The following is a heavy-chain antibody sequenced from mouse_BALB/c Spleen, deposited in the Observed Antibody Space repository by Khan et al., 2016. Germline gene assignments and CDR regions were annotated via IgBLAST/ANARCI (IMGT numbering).Heavy chain of an antibody. CDR1: GYTFTNYG. V-gene: IGHV9-3-1*01. Sequence: QIQLVQSGPELMKPGKTVKLSCKASGYTFTNYGMNWVKQAPGKGLKWIGWINTYSGESTYADDFKGRFAFTLETSATTAYLQINSLKNEDTATYFSARYRYYDGSSRYFDVWGAGTTVTVSS. CDR3: ARYRYYDGSSRYFDV. J-gene: IGHJ1*01. D-gene: IGHD1-1*01. CDR2: INTYSGES.